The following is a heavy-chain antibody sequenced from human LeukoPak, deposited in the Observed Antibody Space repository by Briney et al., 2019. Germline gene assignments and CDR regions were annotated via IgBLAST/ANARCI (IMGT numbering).Heavy chain of an antibody. Sequence: GGSLRLSCAASGFTFSNYGMHWVRQAPGKGLEWVAVIWYDGSNKYYADSVKGRFTISRDNSKNTLYLQMNSLRAEDTAVYYCARDKGAVAGTDGMDVWGQGTTVTVSS. V-gene: IGHV3-33*01. CDR3: ARDKGAVAGTDGMDV. D-gene: IGHD6-19*01. CDR2: IWYDGSNK. CDR1: GFTFSNYG. J-gene: IGHJ6*02.